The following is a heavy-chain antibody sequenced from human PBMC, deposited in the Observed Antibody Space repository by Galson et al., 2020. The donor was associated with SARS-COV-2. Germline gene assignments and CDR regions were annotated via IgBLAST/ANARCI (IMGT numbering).Heavy chain of an antibody. CDR2: IIPMLNIT. CDR3: ARIASKIGSDF. CDR1: GGTFSSYT. J-gene: IGHJ4*02. Sequence: RVSCKASGGTFSSYTLNWVRQAPGQGLEWLGRIIPMLNITYYAQHLQGRLTITADESTSTTDMELTGLRSDDTAVYYCARIASKIGSDFWGQGTLVSVSS. V-gene: IGHV1-69*02. D-gene: IGHD3-10*01.